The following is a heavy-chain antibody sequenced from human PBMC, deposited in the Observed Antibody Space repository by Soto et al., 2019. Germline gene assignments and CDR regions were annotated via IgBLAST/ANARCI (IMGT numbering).Heavy chain of an antibody. CDR2: IKQDGSEK. CDR3: ARDRLKYYDFWSGDYYYMDV. D-gene: IGHD3-3*01. J-gene: IGHJ6*03. V-gene: IGHV3-7*01. Sequence: EVQLVESGGGLVQPGGSLRLSCAASGFTFSSYWMSWVHQAPGKGLEWVANIKQDGSEKYYVDSVKGRFTISRDNAKNSLYLQMNSLRAEDTAVYYCARDRLKYYDFWSGDYYYMDVWGKGTTVTVSS. CDR1: GFTFSSYW.